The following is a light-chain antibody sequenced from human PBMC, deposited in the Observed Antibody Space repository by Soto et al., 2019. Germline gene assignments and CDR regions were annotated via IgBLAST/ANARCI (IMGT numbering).Light chain of an antibody. J-gene: IGKJ5*01. Sequence: EIVLTQSPVTLSLSPGERATLSCRASQSVRTYLAWYQVKPGQAPRLLIYDASRRASGVPARFSGSVSGTNFTLTISSLVPEDFALFYCQQRNTWPPITFGQGTRLEIK. V-gene: IGKV3-11*01. CDR3: QQRNTWPPIT. CDR1: QSVRTY. CDR2: DAS.